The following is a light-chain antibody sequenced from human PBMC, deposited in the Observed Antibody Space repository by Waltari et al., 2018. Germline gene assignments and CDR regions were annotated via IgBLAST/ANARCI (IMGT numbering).Light chain of an antibody. V-gene: IGKV2-30*01. CDR3: MQGTHWPHT. CDR2: SVS. Sequence: VMTQSPLSLSVTLGQPASISCKSSQGLVYGDGNTYLNWFQQKPGQSPRRLIFSVSNRDFGVPDRFSGSGSGTDFTLRISRLEADDVAFYYFMQGTHWPHTFGQGTRLEIK. J-gene: IGKJ2*01. CDR1: QGLVYGDGNTY.